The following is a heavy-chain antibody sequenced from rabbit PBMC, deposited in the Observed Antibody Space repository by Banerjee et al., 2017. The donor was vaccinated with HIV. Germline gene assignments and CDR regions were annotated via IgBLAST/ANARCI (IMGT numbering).Heavy chain of an antibody. V-gene: IGHV1S45*01. D-gene: IGHD1-1*01. CDR2: IVAGSSSTT. J-gene: IGHJ4*01. CDR3: ARESDSSGYAFNL. Sequence: QEQLVESGGGLVKPGASLTLTCKASGFTISSSYWICWVRQAPGKRPEWIGCIVAGSSSTTYYASWAKGRFTISKTSSATVTLQMTSLTAADTATYFCARESDSSGYAFNLWGPGTLVTVS. CDR1: GFTISSSYW.